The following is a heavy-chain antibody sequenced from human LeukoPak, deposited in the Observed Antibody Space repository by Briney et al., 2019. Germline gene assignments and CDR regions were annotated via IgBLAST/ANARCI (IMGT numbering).Heavy chain of an antibody. V-gene: IGHV3-30*18. CDR1: GFTFSSYG. CDR2: MSYDENNK. D-gene: IGHD3-10*01. J-gene: IGHJ6*02. Sequence: QPGSSLLLSCAASGFTFSSYGMHRVRPAPGKGLERVAVMSYDENNKYYADYGKGRFTISRDNSKNTLYLQMNRLRAGDTAVYYCAKDLVRAENTHYGMGVWGQGTTVTVSS. CDR3: AKDLVRAENTHYGMGV.